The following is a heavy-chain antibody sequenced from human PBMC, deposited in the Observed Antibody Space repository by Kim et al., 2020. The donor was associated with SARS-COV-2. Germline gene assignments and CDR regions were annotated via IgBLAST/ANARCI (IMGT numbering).Heavy chain of an antibody. CDR1: GFTFSSYW. Sequence: GGSLRLSCAASGFTFSSYWMHWVRQAPGKGLVWVSRINSDGSSTSYADSVKGRFTISRDNAKNTLYLQMNSLRAEDTAVYYCARGGSSGLGGFDYWGQGTLVTVSS. V-gene: IGHV3-74*01. J-gene: IGHJ4*02. D-gene: IGHD6-19*01. CDR2: INSDGSST. CDR3: ARGGSSGLGGFDY.